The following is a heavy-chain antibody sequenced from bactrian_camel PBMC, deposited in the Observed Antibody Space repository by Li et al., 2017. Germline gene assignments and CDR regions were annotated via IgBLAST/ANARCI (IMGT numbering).Heavy chain of an antibody. CDR2: INDGGRMI. D-gene: IGHD6*01. Sequence: QVQLVESGGGLVQPGGSLSLSCVASGFTFSSSWMYWVCQAPGKGLEWVSSINDGGRMITYKDSVTGRFTISRDNAQNTVYLQMNSLKPDDTAVYSCARVRWVVAVGFVDYWGQGTQVTVS. V-gene: IGHV3S1*01. CDR3: ARVRWVVAVGFVDY. J-gene: IGHJ4*01. CDR1: GFTFSSSW.